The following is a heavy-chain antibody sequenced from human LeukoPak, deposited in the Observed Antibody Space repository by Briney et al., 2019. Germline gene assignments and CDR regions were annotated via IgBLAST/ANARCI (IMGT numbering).Heavy chain of an antibody. CDR3: ARQVMTDTRYFDY. CDR2: VYFSGST. D-gene: IGHD2-21*02. Sequence: SSETLSLTCTVSGGSVSSSTCYWGWIRQPPGEGLEWIGSVYFSGSTDYNPSLSSRVTISVDTSKNRFSLRLSSVTAADTAVYYCARQVMTDTRYFDYWGQGTLVTASS. V-gene: IGHV4-39*01. CDR1: GGSVSSSTCY. J-gene: IGHJ4*02.